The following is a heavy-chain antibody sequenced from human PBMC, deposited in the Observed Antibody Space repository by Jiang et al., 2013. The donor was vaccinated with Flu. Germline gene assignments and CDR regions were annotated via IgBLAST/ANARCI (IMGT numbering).Heavy chain of an antibody. CDR1: GDSVSSNSAA. V-gene: IGHV6-1*01. J-gene: IGHJ4*02. CDR3: ARKTGTTDYFDY. Sequence: QTLSLTCAISGDSVSSNSAAWNWIRQSPSRGLERLGRTYYRFKWYNDYAESVKSRININPDTSKNQFSLHLNSVTPEDTAVYYCARKTGTTDYFDYWGQGTLVTVSS. CDR2: TYYRFKWYN. D-gene: IGHD1-1*01.